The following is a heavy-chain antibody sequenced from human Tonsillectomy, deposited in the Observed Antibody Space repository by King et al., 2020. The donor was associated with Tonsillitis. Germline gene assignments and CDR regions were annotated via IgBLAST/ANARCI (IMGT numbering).Heavy chain of an antibody. D-gene: IGHD3-3*01. CDR3: ASTPYYDFWSGYPRFDY. J-gene: IGHJ4*02. CDR1: GGSISSSSYY. CDR2: IYYSGST. Sequence: QLQESGPGLVRPSETLSLTCTVSGGSISSSSYYWGWIRQPPGNGLEWIGSIYYSGSTYYNPSLKSRVTISVDTSKNQFSLKLSSVTAADTAVYYCASTPYYDFWSGYPRFDYWGQGTLVTVSS. V-gene: IGHV4-39*01.